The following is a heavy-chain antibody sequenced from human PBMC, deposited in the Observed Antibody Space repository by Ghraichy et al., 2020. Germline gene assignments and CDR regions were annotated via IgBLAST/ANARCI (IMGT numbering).Heavy chain of an antibody. CDR1: GFTFSRYP. CDR3: ARVDFYFDSGGFDS. V-gene: IGHV3-21*04. CDR2: ISSTDSYI. D-gene: IGHD3-22*01. Sequence: GESLNISCEASGFTFSRYPMNWVRQAPEKGLEWVSSISSTDSYIHYSDSVKGRFTISRDNAKNSVYLQMNSLRAEDTAVYFCARVDFYFDSGGFDSWGQGTLVTVSS. J-gene: IGHJ4*02.